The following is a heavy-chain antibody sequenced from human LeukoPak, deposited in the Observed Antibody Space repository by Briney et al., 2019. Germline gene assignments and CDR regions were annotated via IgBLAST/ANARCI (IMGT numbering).Heavy chain of an antibody. D-gene: IGHD3-3*01. CDR1: GGSIISSSYY. Sequence: SETLSLTCNVSGGSIISSSYYWSWIRQPPGKGLEWIGEINHSGSTNYNPSLKSRVTISVDTSKNQFSLKLSSVTAADTAVYYCARLRFAYYDFWSGSNWFDPWGQGTLVTVSS. V-gene: IGHV4-39*07. J-gene: IGHJ5*02. CDR3: ARLRFAYYDFWSGSNWFDP. CDR2: INHSGST.